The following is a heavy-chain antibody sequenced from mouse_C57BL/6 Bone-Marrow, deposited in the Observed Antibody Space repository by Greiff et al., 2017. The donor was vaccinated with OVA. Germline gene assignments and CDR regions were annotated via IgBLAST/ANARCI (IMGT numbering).Heavy chain of an antibody. J-gene: IGHJ1*03. Sequence: QVQLQQSGAELVRPGASVKLSCKASGYTFTDYYINWVKQRPGQGLEWIARIYPGSGNTYYNEKFKGKATLTAEKSSSTAYMQLSSLTSEDSAVYFCARRGVTVVATDWYFDVCGTGTTVTVSS. CDR1: GYTFTDYY. D-gene: IGHD1-1*01. CDR3: ARRGVTVVATDWYFDV. CDR2: IYPGSGNT. V-gene: IGHV1-76*01.